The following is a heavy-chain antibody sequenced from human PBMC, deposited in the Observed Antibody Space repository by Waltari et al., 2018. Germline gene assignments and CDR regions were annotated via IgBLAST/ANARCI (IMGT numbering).Heavy chain of an antibody. V-gene: IGHV6-1*01. CDR2: TYYRSKWYN. CDR3: ARETTVADAFDI. D-gene: IGHD6-19*01. CDR1: RDSVSSNSAA. Sequence: QVQLQQSGPGLVKHSQTPSLTCAISRDSVSSNSAAWHWLRQSPSRGLEWLGRTYYRSKWYNDYAVSVKSRITINPDTSKNQFSLQLNSVTPEDTAVYYCARETTVADAFDIWGQGTMVTVSS. J-gene: IGHJ3*02.